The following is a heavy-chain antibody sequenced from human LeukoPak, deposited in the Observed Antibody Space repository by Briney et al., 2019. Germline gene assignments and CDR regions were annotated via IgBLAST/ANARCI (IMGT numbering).Heavy chain of an antibody. CDR2: IKQDGSEK. CDR1: GFTFSSYA. D-gene: IGHD1-26*01. CDR3: ARDSEWELLPDAFDI. Sequence: PGGSLRLSCAASGFTFSSYAMHWVRQAPGKGLEWVANIKQDGSEKYYVDSVKGRFTISRDNAKNSLYLQMNSLRAEDTAVYYCARDSEWELLPDAFDIWGQGTMVTVSS. J-gene: IGHJ3*02. V-gene: IGHV3-7*03.